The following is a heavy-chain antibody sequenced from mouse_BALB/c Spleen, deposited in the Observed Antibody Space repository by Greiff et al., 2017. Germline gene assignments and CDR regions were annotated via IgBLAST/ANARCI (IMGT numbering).Heavy chain of an antibody. Sequence: EVKLMESGGGLVKPGGSLKLSCAASGFTFSSYAMSWVRQTPEKRLEWVASISSGGSTYYPDSVKGRFTISRDNARNILYLQMSSLRSEDTAMYYCARIYDGYTGFAYWGQGTLVTVSA. CDR1: GFTFSSYA. J-gene: IGHJ3*01. V-gene: IGHV5-6-5*01. D-gene: IGHD2-3*01. CDR3: ARIYDGYTGFAY. CDR2: ISSGGST.